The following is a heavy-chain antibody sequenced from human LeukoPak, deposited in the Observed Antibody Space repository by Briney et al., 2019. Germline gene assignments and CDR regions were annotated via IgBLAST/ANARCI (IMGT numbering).Heavy chain of an antibody. CDR2: IGSSDNIK. V-gene: IGHV3-48*04. J-gene: IGHJ4*02. CDR3: AREIVAGTFDS. Sequence: PGGSLRLSCAASGFTFSSYSMNWVRQAPGKGLEWVSDIGSSDNIKSYADSLKGRITISRDIATNSLFLQMNSLRAEDTAVYYCAREIVAGTFDSWGQGALVTVSS. CDR1: GFTFSSYS. D-gene: IGHD6-19*01.